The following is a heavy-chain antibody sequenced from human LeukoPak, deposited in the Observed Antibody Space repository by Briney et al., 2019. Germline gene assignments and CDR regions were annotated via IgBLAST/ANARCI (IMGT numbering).Heavy chain of an antibody. J-gene: IGHJ4*02. CDR2: IIPIFGTA. Sequence: SVKVSCKASGGTFSSYAISWVRQAPGQELEWMGGIIPIFGTANYAQKFQGRVTITTDESTSTAYMELSSLRSEDTAVYYCASEDYGSGSNDYWGQGTLVTVSS. D-gene: IGHD3-10*01. CDR1: GGTFSSYA. CDR3: ASEDYGSGSNDY. V-gene: IGHV1-69*05.